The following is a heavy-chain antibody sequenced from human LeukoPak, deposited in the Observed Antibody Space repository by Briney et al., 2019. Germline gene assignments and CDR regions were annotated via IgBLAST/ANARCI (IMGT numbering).Heavy chain of an antibody. Sequence: SETLSLTCAVYGGSFSGYYWSWIRQPPGKGLEWIGEINHSGSTNYNPSLKSRVTISVDTSKNQSSLKLSSVTAADTAVYYCARGQQLGFYYYMDVWGKGTTVTVSS. D-gene: IGHD6-13*01. CDR1: GGSFSGYY. CDR2: INHSGST. CDR3: ARGQQLGFYYYMDV. V-gene: IGHV4-34*01. J-gene: IGHJ6*03.